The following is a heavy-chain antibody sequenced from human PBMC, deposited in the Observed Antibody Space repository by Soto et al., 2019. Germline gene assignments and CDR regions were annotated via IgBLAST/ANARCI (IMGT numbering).Heavy chain of an antibody. V-gene: IGHV1-18*01. CDR3: VRGRDGDY. Sequence: QIHLVQSGAEVKKPGASVKVSCKGSGYGFTTYGITWVRQAPGQGLEWMAWISAHNGNTNYAQKRQGRVTVTRDTSTSTAYMELRSLRSDDTAVYYCVRGRDGDYWGQGALVTVSS. D-gene: IGHD6-6*01. CDR1: GYGFTTYG. J-gene: IGHJ4*02. CDR2: ISAHNGNT.